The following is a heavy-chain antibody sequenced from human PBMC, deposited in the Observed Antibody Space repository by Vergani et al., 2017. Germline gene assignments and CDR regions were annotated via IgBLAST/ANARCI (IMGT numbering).Heavy chain of an antibody. J-gene: IGHJ3*02. CDR2: IYPGDSDT. CDR1: GYSFTSYW. CDR3: ARLGYNWNYVDFFDI. Sequence: EVQLVQSGAEVKKPGESLKISCKGSGYSFTSYWIGWVRQMPGKGLEWMGIIYPGDSDTRYSPSFQGQVTISAYKSISTAYLQWSSLEASDAAMYYCARLGYNWNYVDFFDIWGQGTMVTVSS. V-gene: IGHV5-51*01. D-gene: IGHD1-7*01.